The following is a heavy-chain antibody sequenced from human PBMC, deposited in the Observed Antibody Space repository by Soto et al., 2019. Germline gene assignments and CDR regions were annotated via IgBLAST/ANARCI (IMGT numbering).Heavy chain of an antibody. J-gene: IGHJ4*02. CDR1: GFTFSHFA. D-gene: IGHD3-10*01. V-gene: IGHV3-23*01. CDR2: LSGGDDST. Sequence: PWGSLRLSCAASGFTFSHFAMSWVRQAPGKGLEWVSTLSGGDDSTYYADSVKDRFTISRDNSKNTLYLQLNSLRAEDTAVYYCAKKYHYGSGTYLYYFDYWGQGT. CDR3: AKKYHYGSGTYLYYFDY.